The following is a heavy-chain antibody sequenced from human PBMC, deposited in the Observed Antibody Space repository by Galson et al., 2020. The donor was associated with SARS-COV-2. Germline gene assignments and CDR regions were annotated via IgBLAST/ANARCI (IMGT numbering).Heavy chain of an antibody. CDR1: GFTVSSSY. CDR3: ARGRDYYDSSGSDAFDI. CDR2: SYSGGNT. Sequence: GESLKISCAASGFTVSSSYMSWVRQTPGKGLEWVSISYSGGNTYYADSVKGRFTISRNSIGNTLSLQMNSLRPEDTAVYYCARGRDYYDSSGSDAFDIWGQGTMVTVSS. V-gene: IGHV3-66*02. D-gene: IGHD3-22*01. J-gene: IGHJ3*02.